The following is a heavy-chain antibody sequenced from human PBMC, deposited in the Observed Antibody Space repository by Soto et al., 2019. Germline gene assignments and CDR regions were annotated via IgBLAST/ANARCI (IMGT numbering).Heavy chain of an antibody. CDR3: ARGFSVGRCTNGVCYFDY. J-gene: IGHJ4*02. CDR2: ISAYNGNT. Sequence: ASVKVSCKASGYTFTSSGISWVRQAPGQGLEWMGWISAYNGNTNYAQKLQGRVIMTTDTSTSTAYMELRSLRSDDTAVYYCARGFSVGRCTNGVCYFDYWGQGTLVTVSS. V-gene: IGHV1-18*01. D-gene: IGHD2-8*01. CDR1: GYTFTSSG.